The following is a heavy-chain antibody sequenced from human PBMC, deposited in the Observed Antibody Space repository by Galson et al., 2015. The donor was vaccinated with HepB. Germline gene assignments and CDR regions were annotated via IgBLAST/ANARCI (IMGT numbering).Heavy chain of an antibody. CDR3: AKDMTTVTTAVDY. V-gene: IGHV3-9*01. J-gene: IGHJ4*02. D-gene: IGHD4-17*01. Sequence: SLRLSCAASGFTFDDYAMHWVRQAPGKGLEWVSGISWNSGSIGYADSVKGRFTISRDNAKNSLYLQMNSLRAEDTALYYCAKDMTTVTTAVDYWGQGTLVTVSS. CDR1: GFTFDDYA. CDR2: ISWNSGSI.